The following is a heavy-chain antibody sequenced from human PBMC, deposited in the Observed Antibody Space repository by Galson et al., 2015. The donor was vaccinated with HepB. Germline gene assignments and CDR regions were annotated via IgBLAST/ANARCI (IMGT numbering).Heavy chain of an antibody. CDR3: ATKKAYLDVVVVPAAFDY. CDR2: FDPEDGET. CDR1: GYTLTELS. V-gene: IGHV1-24*01. Sequence: SVKVSCKVSGYTLTELSMHWVRQAPGKGLEWMGGFDPEDGETIYAQKFQGRVTMTEDTSTDTAYMELSSLRSEDTAVYYCATKKAYLDVVVVPAAFDYWGQGTLVTVSS. J-gene: IGHJ4*02. D-gene: IGHD2-2*01.